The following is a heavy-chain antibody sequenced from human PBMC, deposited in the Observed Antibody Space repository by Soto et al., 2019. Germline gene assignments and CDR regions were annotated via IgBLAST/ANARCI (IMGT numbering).Heavy chain of an antibody. J-gene: IGHJ4*02. CDR2: IYHSGST. CDR1: GGPFSRGGYY. D-gene: IGHD3-16*01. V-gene: IGHV4-30-2*01. CDR3: ARGPPFH. Sequence: PSETLSLTCTVSGGPFSRGGYYWSWIRQHPGKGLECIGYIYHSGSTYYNPSLKSRVTISVDRSKNQFSLKLSSVTAADTAVYYCARGPPFHWGQGTLVTVSS.